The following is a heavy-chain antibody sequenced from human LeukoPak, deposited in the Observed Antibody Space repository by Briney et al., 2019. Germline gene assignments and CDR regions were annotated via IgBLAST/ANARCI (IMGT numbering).Heavy chain of an antibody. J-gene: IGHJ6*04. CDR3: ARPMVRGSEYYYYGMDV. CDR2: ISYDGSNK. Sequence: GGSLRLSCAASGFTFSSYAMHWVRQAPGKGLEWVAVISYDGSNKYYADSVKGRFTISRDNSKNMLYLQMNSLRAEDTAVYYCARPMVRGSEYYYYGMDVWGKGTTVTVSS. D-gene: IGHD3-10*01. CDR1: GFTFSSYA. V-gene: IGHV3-30*04.